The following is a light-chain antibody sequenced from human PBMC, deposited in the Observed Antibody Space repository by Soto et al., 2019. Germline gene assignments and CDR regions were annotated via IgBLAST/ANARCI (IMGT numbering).Light chain of an antibody. CDR2: GAS. V-gene: IGKV3-20*01. Sequence: EIVLTQSPGTLSLSPGERATLSCRASQSVSSSSLAWYQQKPGQAPRLLIYGASSRATGIPDRFSGSGSGTDFTLTISRLEPEDFVVYYCQQYRNSPPWTFGQGTKVEIK. J-gene: IGKJ1*01. CDR3: QQYRNSPPWT. CDR1: QSVSSSS.